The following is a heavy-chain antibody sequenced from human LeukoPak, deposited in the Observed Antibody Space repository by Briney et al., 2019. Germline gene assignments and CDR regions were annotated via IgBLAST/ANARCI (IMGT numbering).Heavy chain of an antibody. J-gene: IGHJ4*02. CDR1: GFTFSSYG. Sequence: PGGSLRLSCAASGFTFSSYGMSWVRQAPGKGLEWVSIISGTAFSTYYADSVKGRFTISRDNSKNTLYLQMNSLRAEDTAVYYCAKDRGLYGSGSYVDYWGQGTLVTVSS. CDR3: AKDRGLYGSGSYVDY. CDR2: ISGTAFST. V-gene: IGHV3-23*01. D-gene: IGHD3-10*01.